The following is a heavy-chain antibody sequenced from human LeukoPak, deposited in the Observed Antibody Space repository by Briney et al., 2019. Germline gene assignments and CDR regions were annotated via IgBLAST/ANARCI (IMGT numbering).Heavy chain of an antibody. V-gene: IGHV3-7*01. Sequence: PGGSLRLSCAASGFTFNTYWMAWVRRAPGKGLEWVANIKQDGSVKNYVDSVKGRFTISRDDAKNSVYLQMNSLKTEDTAVYYCARGGEYYSDYWGQGTLVTVSS. CDR3: ARGGEYYSDY. CDR1: GFTFNTYW. CDR2: IKQDGSVK. D-gene: IGHD3-10*01. J-gene: IGHJ4*02.